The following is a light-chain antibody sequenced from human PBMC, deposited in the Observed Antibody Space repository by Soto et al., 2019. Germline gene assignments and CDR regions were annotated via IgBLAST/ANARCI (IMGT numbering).Light chain of an antibody. CDR2: GAS. J-gene: IGKJ1*01. CDR1: QSVGNN. V-gene: IGKV3-15*01. CDR3: QQYSDWPRT. Sequence: EILMTQSPATLSASPGEGATLSCRASQSVGNNLAWYQQIPGQAPRLVMFGASTRATGIPARFSGGGSGTEFTLTISSLQYEDFAVYYCQQYSDWPRTFGQGTKVESK.